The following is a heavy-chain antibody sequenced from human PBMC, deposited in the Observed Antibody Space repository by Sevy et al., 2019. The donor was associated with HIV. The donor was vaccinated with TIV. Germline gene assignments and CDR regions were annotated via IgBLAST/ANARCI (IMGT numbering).Heavy chain of an antibody. CDR1: GYTFTSYG. J-gene: IGHJ4*02. V-gene: IGHV1-18*01. CDR2: ISTFNVNT. CDR3: ARDDCSSLSCHGSLLY. Sequence: ASVKVSCKASGYTFTSYGISWVRQAPGQGLEWMGWISTFNVNTNNAQKFQGRVTMTTDTSTSTAYMELTSLRSDDTAVYGSARDDCSSLSCHGSLLYWGQGTLVTVSS. D-gene: IGHD2-2*01.